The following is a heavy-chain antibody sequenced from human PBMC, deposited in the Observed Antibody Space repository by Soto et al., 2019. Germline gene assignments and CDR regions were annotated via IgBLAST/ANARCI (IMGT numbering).Heavy chain of an antibody. V-gene: IGHV1-69*13. D-gene: IGHD3-22*01. Sequence: SVKVSFKASGGAFSSYALNWVRQAPGQGPEWMGGIVPIFRKPNYAQKFQGRVTISADESTSTAYLELSSLRSEDTAVYYCARGVDYDSSSFYFFFWGQGTLVTV. CDR2: IVPIFRKP. CDR1: GGAFSSYA. CDR3: ARGVDYDSSSFYFFF. J-gene: IGHJ4*02.